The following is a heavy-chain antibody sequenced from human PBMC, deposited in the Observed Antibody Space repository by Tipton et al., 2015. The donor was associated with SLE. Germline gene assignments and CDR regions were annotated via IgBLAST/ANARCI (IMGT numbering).Heavy chain of an antibody. D-gene: IGHD4-17*01. CDR1: GGSMRSYY. Sequence: TLSLTCTVSGGSMRSYYWRWIRQSPGKGLEWIGYIYYSGSTNYNPSLKSRVTISVDTSKNQFSLKLTSVAAADTAVYYCARDRGLGYGDFYYYYGMDVWGQGTTVTVSS. CDR2: IYYSGST. J-gene: IGHJ6*02. CDR3: ARDRGLGYGDFYYYYGMDV. V-gene: IGHV4-59*01.